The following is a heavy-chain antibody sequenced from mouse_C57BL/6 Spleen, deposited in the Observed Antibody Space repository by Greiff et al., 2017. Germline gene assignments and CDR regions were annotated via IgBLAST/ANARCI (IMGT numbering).Heavy chain of an antibody. J-gene: IGHJ2*01. D-gene: IGHD2-5*01. CDR1: GYAFSSSW. Sequence: VQLQQSGPELVKPGASVKISCKASGYAFSSSWMNWVKQRPGKGLEWIGRIYPGDGDTNYNGKFKGKATLTADKSSITAYMQLSSLTSEDSAVXFCAPYYSNSLDYWGQGTTLTVSS. CDR2: IYPGDGDT. V-gene: IGHV1-82*01. CDR3: APYYSNSLDY.